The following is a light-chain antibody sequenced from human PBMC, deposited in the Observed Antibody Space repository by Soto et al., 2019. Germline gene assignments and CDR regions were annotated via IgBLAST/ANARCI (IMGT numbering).Light chain of an antibody. J-gene: IGLJ7*01. V-gene: IGLV2-8*01. CDR2: EVT. CDR1: STDVGAYNY. Sequence: QSALTQPPSASGSRGQSVTISCTGTSTDVGAYNYVSWYQQHPGKAPKLMIYEVTKRPSGVPDRFSGSKSGNTASLTVSGLQTEDEAAYYCGSHAGNSNLVFGGGTQLTVL. CDR3: GSHAGNSNLV.